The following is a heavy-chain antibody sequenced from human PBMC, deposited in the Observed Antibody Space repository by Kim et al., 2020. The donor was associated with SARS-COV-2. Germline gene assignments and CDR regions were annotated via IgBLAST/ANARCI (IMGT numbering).Heavy chain of an antibody. V-gene: IGHV3-7*01. CDR1: GFTFSSYW. CDR3: ARLSERGGVPVGAGLWYFDL. Sequence: GGSLRLSCAASGFTFSSYWMSWVRQAPGKGLEWVANIKQDGSEKYYVDSVKGRFTISRDNAKNSLYLQMNSLRAEDTAVYYCARLSERGGVPVGAGLWYFDLWGRGTLVTVSS. CDR2: IKQDGSEK. J-gene: IGHJ2*01. D-gene: IGHD3-16*01.